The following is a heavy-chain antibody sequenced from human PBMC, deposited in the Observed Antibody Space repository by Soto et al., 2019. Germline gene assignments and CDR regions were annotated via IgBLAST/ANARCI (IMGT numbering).Heavy chain of an antibody. CDR1: GGTFSSYA. CDR2: IIPIFGTA. Sequence: ASVKVSCKASGGTFSSYAISWVRQAPGQGLEWMGGIIPIFGTANYAQKFQGRVTINADESTSTAYMELSSLRSEDTAVYYCARDDYDSSGYYAKNYYYYGMDVWGQGTTVTVS. V-gene: IGHV1-69*13. CDR3: ARDDYDSSGYYAKNYYYYGMDV. J-gene: IGHJ6*02. D-gene: IGHD3-22*01.